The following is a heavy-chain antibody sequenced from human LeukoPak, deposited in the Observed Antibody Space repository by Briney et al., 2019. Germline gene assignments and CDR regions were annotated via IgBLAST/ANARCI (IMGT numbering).Heavy chain of an antibody. CDR1: GGSISSGGYY. D-gene: IGHD1-1*01. CDR3: ARERPTRFDY. Sequence: SETLSLTCTVSGGSISSGGYYWSWIRQHPGKGLEWIGYIYYSGSTYYNPSLKSRVTISVDTSKNQFSLKLSSVTAADTAVYYCARERPTRFDYWGQGTLVTVSS. CDR2: IYYSGST. J-gene: IGHJ4*02. V-gene: IGHV4-31*03.